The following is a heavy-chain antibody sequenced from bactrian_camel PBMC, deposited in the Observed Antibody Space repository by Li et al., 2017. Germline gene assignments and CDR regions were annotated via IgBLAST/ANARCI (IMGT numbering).Heavy chain of an antibody. CDR2: IDRGGRF. CDR3: AADPAAKCPDWRPFTH. J-gene: IGHJ4*01. V-gene: IGHV3S53*01. Sequence: QVQLVESGGGSVQAGGSLRLSCVASGYACRWDMSWYRQAPGKEREFVSGIDRGGRFGYADPVKGRFTISKDNDKNTVYLQLNDLKPDDTAMYTCAADPAAKCPDWRPFTHWGQGTQVTVS. D-gene: IGHD1*01. CDR1: GYACRWD.